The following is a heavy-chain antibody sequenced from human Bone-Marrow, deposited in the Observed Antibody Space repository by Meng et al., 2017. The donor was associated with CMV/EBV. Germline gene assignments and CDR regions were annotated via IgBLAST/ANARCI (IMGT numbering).Heavy chain of an antibody. CDR1: GFIFSDYY. CDR2: IYYSGST. D-gene: IGHD5-18*01. CDR3: ARGPKGYSYGYAFDP. V-gene: IGHV4-38-2*01. Sequence: GSLRLSCATSGFIFSDYYMIWIRQPPGKGLEWIGSIYYSGSTYYNPSLKSRVTISVDTSKNQFSLKLSSVTAADTAVYYCARGPKGYSYGYAFDPWGQGTLVTVSS. J-gene: IGHJ5*02.